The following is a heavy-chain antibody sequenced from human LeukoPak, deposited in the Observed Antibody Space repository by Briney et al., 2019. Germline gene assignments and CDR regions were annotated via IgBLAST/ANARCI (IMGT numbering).Heavy chain of an antibody. V-gene: IGHV4-59*01. CDR3: AGSIFGYPWFDP. CDR2: VFHTGHT. Sequence: SETLSLTCTVSAAINSFYWSWLRQPPGKGLEWIGYVFHTGHTNYNPSLKSRVTMSIEPSKDQVSLEVTSVTAADTAVYYCAGSIFGYPWFDPWGQGTLVSVSS. J-gene: IGHJ5*02. D-gene: IGHD3-9*01. CDR1: AAINSFY.